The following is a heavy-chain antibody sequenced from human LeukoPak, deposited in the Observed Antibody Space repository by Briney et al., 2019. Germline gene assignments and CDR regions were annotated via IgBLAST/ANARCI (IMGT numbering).Heavy chain of an antibody. CDR2: IEHDGNEK. J-gene: IGHJ4*02. CDR3: ARRPYCSGGSCYFKYYFDY. D-gene: IGHD2-15*01. Sequence: PGGSLRLSCAASGFTLSSFWMSWVRQAPGKGLEWVANIEHDGNEKYYVDSVKGRFTISRDNAKNSLYLQMNSLRAEDTAVYYCARRPYCSGGSCYFKYYFDYWGQGTLVTVSS. CDR1: GFTLSSFW. V-gene: IGHV3-7*01.